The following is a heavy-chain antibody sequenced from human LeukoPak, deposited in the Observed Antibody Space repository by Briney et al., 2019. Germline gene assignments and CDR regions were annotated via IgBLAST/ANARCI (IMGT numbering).Heavy chain of an antibody. CDR2: IIPIFGTA. D-gene: IGHD3-10*02. CDR1: GGTFSSYA. CDR3: ARGTSVRGVIRWFDP. J-gene: IGHJ5*02. Sequence: SVKVSCKASGGTFSSYAISWVRQAPGQGLEWMGGIIPIFGTANYAQKFQGRVTITTDESTSTAYMELSSLRSEDTAVYYGARGTSVRGVIRWFDPWGQGTLFTVSS. V-gene: IGHV1-69*05.